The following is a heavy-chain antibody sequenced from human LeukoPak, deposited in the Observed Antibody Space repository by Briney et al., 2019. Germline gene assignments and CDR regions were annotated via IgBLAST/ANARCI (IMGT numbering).Heavy chain of an antibody. J-gene: IGHJ6*04. CDR1: GGSISSYY. CDR2: IYYSGST. V-gene: IGHV4-59*01. D-gene: IGHD2-2*01. Sequence: SETLSLTCTVSGGSISSYYWSWIRQPPGKGLEWIGYIYYSGSTNYNPSLKSRVTISVDTSKNQFSLKLSSVTAADTAVYYCARRCSSTSCYYYYGMDVWGKGTTVTVSS. CDR3: ARRCSSTSCYYYYGMDV.